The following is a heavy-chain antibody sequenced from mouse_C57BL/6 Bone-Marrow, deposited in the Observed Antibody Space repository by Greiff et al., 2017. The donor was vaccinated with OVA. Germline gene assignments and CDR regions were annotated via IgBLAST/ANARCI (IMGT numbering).Heavy chain of an antibody. CDR1: GYTFTDYY. J-gene: IGHJ4*01. Sequence: QVQLQQSGPELVKPGASVKISCKASGYTFTDYYINWVKQRPGQGLEWIGWIFPGSGSTYYNEKFKGKAPLTVDKSSITAYMLLSSLTSEDSAVYFCARSDYYGSSLYYYAMDYWGQGTSVTVSS. V-gene: IGHV1-75*01. CDR2: IFPGSGST. D-gene: IGHD1-1*01. CDR3: ARSDYYGSSLYYYAMDY.